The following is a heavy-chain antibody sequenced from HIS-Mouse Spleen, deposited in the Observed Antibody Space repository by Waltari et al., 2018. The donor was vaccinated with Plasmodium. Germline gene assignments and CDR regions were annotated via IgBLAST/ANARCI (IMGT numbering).Heavy chain of an antibody. CDR2: IKKEGSER. Sequence: EVQLVESGGGLVQPGGSLRLSCAASGFTFSSYWMSWVRQAPGRGVERVATIKKEGSERYYLDSVKGRFTISRDNAKNSLYLQMNSLRAEDTAVYYCASSWYWYFDLWGRGTLVTVSS. CDR1: GFTFSSYW. V-gene: IGHV3-7*01. J-gene: IGHJ2*01. D-gene: IGHD6-13*01. CDR3: ASSWYWYFDL.